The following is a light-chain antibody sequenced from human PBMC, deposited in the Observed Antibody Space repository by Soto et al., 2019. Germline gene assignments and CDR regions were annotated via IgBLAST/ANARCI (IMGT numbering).Light chain of an antibody. CDR2: WAS. Sequence: DIVMTQSPDSLAVSLGEGATINCKSSQSVLYSSNNKNYLAWYQQKPGQPPKLLVYWASARESGVPDRFSGSGSESDFNLAISSLQAEDVAVYYCEQYYKTPLTFGGGTNVEIK. CDR3: EQYYKTPLT. J-gene: IGKJ4*01. V-gene: IGKV4-1*01. CDR1: QSVLYSSNNKNY.